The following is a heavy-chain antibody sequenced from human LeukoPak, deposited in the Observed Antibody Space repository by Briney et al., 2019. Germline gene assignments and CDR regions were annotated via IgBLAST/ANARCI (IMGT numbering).Heavy chain of an antibody. D-gene: IGHD5-18*01. CDR3: ARAPAFYTAMDPLFDY. Sequence: ASVKVSCKASGYTFTGYYMHWVRQAPGQGLEWMGWINPNSGGTNYAQKFPGRVTMTRDTSISTAYMELSRLRSDDTAVYYCARAPAFYTAMDPLFDYWGQGTLVTVSS. J-gene: IGHJ4*02. CDR2: INPNSGGT. CDR1: GYTFTGYY. V-gene: IGHV1-2*02.